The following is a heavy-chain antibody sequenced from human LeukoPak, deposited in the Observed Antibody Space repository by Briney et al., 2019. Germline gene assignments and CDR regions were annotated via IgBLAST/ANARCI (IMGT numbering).Heavy chain of an antibody. J-gene: IGHJ4*02. D-gene: IGHD3-16*01. Sequence: GWSQRLSCAASGFTFTDYWMHWVRRCPNYILLFVPIINTDTRGTYYADSVKGRFTSSRDNAKNTLYLQMNSLRAEDTAVYSCARAEAYHFDNWGQGTLVTVSS. CDR1: GFTFTDYW. CDR3: ARAEAYHFDN. V-gene: IGHV3-74*01. CDR2: INTDTRGT.